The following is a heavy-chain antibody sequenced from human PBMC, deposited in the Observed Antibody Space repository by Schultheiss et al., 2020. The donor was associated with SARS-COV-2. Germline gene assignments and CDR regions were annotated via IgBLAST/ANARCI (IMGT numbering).Heavy chain of an antibody. J-gene: IGHJ4*02. Sequence: GGSLRLSCAASGFTFSSYAMSWVRQAPGKGLEWVSSISRSSSYIYYADSVKGRFTISRDNAKNSLYLQMNSLRAEDTAVYYCAREKWGTLAYWGQGTLVTVSS. V-gene: IGHV3-21*01. CDR1: GFTFSSYA. CDR3: AREKWGTLAY. CDR2: ISRSSSYI. D-gene: IGHD3-16*01.